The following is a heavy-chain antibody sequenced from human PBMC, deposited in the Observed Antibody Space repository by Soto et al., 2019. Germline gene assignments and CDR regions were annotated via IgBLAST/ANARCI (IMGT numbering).Heavy chain of an antibody. CDR2: ISAST. CDR1: GFTVRSYA. CDR3: AIRMYSPRWYYLDY. D-gene: IGHD6-13*01. J-gene: IGHJ4*02. V-gene: IGHV3-23*01. Sequence: GGSLRLSCAASGFTVRSYALNWVRQAPGKGLEWVSGISASTYYADSVKGRFTISRDTSKNTLYLQMNSLRAEDTAIYFCAIRMYSPRWYYLDYWGQGTLVTVSS.